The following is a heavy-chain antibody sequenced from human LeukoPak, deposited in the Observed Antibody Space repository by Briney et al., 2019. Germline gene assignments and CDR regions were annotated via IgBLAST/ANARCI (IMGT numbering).Heavy chain of an antibody. V-gene: IGHV1-8*01. D-gene: IGHD3-16*01. Sequence: ASVKVSCKASGYTFTRYDINWVRQATGQGLEWMGWMNPNSGNTGYAQKFQGRVTMTRNTSISTAYMELRSLRSEDTAVYYCARGPSYVVTFGGVINWFDPWGQGTLVTVSS. J-gene: IGHJ5*02. CDR1: GYTFTRYD. CDR2: MNPNSGNT. CDR3: ARGPSYVVTFGGVINWFDP.